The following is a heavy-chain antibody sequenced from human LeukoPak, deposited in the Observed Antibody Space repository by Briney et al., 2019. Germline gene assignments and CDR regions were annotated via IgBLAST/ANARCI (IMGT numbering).Heavy chain of an antibody. V-gene: IGHV4-39*01. CDR2: IYYSGST. D-gene: IGHD2-2*01. J-gene: IGHJ5*02. Sequence: PSETLSLTCTVPGGSISSSSYYWGWIRQPPGKGLEWIGSIYYSGSTYYNPSLKSRVTISVDTSKNQFSLKLSSVTAADTAVYYCARHEVVPAARHDPWGQGTLVTVSS. CDR3: ARHEVVPAARHDP. CDR1: GGSISSSSYY.